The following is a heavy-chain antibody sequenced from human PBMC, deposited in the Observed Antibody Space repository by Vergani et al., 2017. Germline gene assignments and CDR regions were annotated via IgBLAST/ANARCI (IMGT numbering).Heavy chain of an antibody. CDR3: ARGHSVATIPTPYYYYGMDV. Sequence: EVQLLESGGGLVHLGGSLRLSCAASGFTFSTYALTWVRQAPGKGLEWVSFISGSGGGTYYADSVKGRFTISRDNSKNTLYLQMNSLRSEDTAVYYCARGHSVATIPTPYYYYGMDVWGQGTTVTVSS. V-gene: IGHV3-23*01. J-gene: IGHJ6*02. CDR1: GFTFSTYA. D-gene: IGHD5-12*01. CDR2: ISGSGGGT.